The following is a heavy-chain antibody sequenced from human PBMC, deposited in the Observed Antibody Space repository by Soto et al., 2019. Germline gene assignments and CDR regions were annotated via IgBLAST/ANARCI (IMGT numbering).Heavy chain of an antibody. Sequence: SVKVSCKASGGTFSSYAINWVRQAPGQGLEWMGGIIPIFGTANYAQKFQGRVTITADESTSTAYMELSSLRSEDTAVYYCARRSTIFGVVTPIGYFDYWGQGTLVTVSS. CDR3: ARRSTIFGVVTPIGYFDY. CDR2: IIPIFGTA. V-gene: IGHV1-69*13. D-gene: IGHD3-3*01. J-gene: IGHJ4*02. CDR1: GGTFSSYA.